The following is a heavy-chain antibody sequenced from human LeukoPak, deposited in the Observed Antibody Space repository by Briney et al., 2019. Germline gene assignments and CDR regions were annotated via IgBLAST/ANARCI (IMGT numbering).Heavy chain of an antibody. CDR2: ISGSGDST. V-gene: IGHV3-23*01. Sequence: GGSLRLSCAVSGFTFNIYAMNWVRQAPGKGLEWVSVISGSGDSTYYADSVKGRFTISRDNSKNTLYLQMNSLRAEDTAVYYCAKARAAMVTDYWGQGTLVTVSS. D-gene: IGHD5-18*01. CDR3: AKARAAMVTDY. J-gene: IGHJ4*02. CDR1: GFTFNIYA.